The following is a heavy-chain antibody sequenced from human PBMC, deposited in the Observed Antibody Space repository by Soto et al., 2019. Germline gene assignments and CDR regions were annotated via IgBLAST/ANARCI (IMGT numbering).Heavy chain of an antibody. CDR2: ISGSGGST. D-gene: IGHD6-19*01. J-gene: IGHJ6*02. V-gene: IGHV3-23*01. CDR3: AKISRVAGTYYYYYGMDV. CDR1: GFTFSSYA. Sequence: EVQLLESGGGVVQPGGSLRLSCAASGFTFSSYAMSWVRQAPGKGLEWVSAISGSGGSTCYSDSVKGRFTISRDTSKNTLYLQMNSLRAEDTAVYYCAKISRVAGTYYYYYGMDVWGQGTTVTVSS.